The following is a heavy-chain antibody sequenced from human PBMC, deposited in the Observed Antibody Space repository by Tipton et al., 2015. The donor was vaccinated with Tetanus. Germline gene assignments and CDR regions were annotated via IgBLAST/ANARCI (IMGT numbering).Heavy chain of an antibody. D-gene: IGHD1-26*01. J-gene: IGHJ4*02. CDR2: IYYSGST. CDR3: ARDQARGARGWNYFDY. CDR1: GGSISSGCYY. Sequence: TLSLTCTVSGGSISSGCYYWSWIRQHPGKGLEWIGDIYYSGSTYYNPSLKSRVTISVDTSKNQFSLKLNSVTAADTAVYYCARDQARGARGWNYFDYWGQGTLVTVSS. V-gene: IGHV4-31*03.